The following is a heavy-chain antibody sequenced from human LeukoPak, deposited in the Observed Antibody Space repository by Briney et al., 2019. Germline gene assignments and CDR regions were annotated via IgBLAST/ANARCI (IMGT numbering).Heavy chain of an antibody. J-gene: IGHJ4*02. D-gene: IGHD3-22*01. V-gene: IGHV4-59*01. CDR1: GGSISSYY. Sequence: SETLSLTCTVSGGSISSYYWSWIRQPPGKGLVWIGYIYYSGSTNYNPSLKSRVTISVDTSKNQFSLKLSSVTAADTAVYYCARSLTMIVVFDYWGQGTLVTVSS. CDR3: ARSLTMIVVFDY. CDR2: IYYSGST.